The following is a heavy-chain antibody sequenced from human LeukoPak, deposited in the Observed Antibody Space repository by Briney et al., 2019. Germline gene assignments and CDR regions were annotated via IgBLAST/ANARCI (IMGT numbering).Heavy chain of an antibody. J-gene: IGHJ4*02. CDR1: GFTFSSYA. D-gene: IGHD6-13*01. Sequence: GGSLRLSCAASGFTFSSYAMSWVRQAPGKGLEWGSAISGSGGNTYYADSVKGRFTISRDNSKNTLYLQMTSLRAEDTAVYYCANPGYSSSWSFDYWGQGTLVTVSS. CDR3: ANPGYSSSWSFDY. V-gene: IGHV3-23*01. CDR2: ISGSGGNT.